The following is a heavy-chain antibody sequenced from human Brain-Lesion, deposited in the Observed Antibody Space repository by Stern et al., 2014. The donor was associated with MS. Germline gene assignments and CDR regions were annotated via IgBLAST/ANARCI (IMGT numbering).Heavy chain of an antibody. Sequence: EVQLVESGGGLVRPGGALRLSCAVSGFTFSDHYMAWVRPAPGKGLEWVGRSRNKPNSYTTEYAASVKGRFTVSRDDSKNLLYLQMNSLKTDDTAVYYCARGFHSFDSWGQGTLVTVSS. CDR1: GFTFSDHY. CDR2: SRNKPNSYTT. CDR3: ARGFHSFDS. V-gene: IGHV3-72*01. J-gene: IGHJ4*02.